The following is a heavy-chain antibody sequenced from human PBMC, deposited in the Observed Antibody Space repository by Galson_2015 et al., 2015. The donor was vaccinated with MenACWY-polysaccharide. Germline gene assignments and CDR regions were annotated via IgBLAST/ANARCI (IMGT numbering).Heavy chain of an antibody. V-gene: IGHV3-11*01. CDR1: GFSFSDYY. Sequence: SLRLSCAASGFSFSDYYMNWVRQAPGKGLEWISYISGSGNTIYYADSVKGRFTISRDNAKNSLYLQMNSLRVDDTAVYYCANQGAPYDSLGWGQGTLVSVSS. CDR3: ANQGAPYDSLG. CDR2: ISGSGNTI. D-gene: IGHD3-22*01. J-gene: IGHJ4*02.